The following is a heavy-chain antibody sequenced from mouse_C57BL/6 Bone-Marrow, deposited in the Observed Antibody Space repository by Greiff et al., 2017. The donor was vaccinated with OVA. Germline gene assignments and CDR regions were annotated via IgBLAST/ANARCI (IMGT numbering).Heavy chain of an antibody. CDR1: GFSLTSYG. V-gene: IGHV2-2*01. CDR3: ARKRGYDSAWFAY. Sequence: QVHVKQSGPGLVQPSLSLSITCTVSGFSLTSYGVHWVRQSPGKGLEWLGVIWSGGSTDYNAAFISRLSISKDNSKSQVFFKMNSLQADDTAIYYCARKRGYDSAWFAYWGQGTLVTVSA. CDR2: IWSGGST. D-gene: IGHD2-3*01. J-gene: IGHJ3*01.